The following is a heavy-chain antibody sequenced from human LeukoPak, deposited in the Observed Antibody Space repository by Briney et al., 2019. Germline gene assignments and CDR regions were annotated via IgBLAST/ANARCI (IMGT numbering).Heavy chain of an antibody. D-gene: IGHD6-19*01. CDR1: GGTFSSYA. Sequence: ASVKVSCKASGGTFSSYAISWVRQAPGQGLEWMGGIIPIFGTANYAQKLQGRVTVTTDTSTSTAYMELRSLRSDDTAVYYCARGLGSGWSQFDYWGKGTLVTVSS. V-gene: IGHV1-69*05. CDR2: IIPIFGTA. CDR3: ARGLGSGWSQFDY. J-gene: IGHJ4*02.